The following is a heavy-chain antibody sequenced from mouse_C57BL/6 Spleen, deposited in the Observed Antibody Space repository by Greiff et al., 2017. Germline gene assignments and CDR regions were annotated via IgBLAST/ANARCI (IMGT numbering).Heavy chain of an antibody. CDR1: GYTFTSYT. CDR3: ARESIYYYGSSSSWFAY. D-gene: IGHD1-1*01. V-gene: IGHV1-4*01. CDR2: INPSSGYT. Sequence: QVQLKESGAELARPGASVKMSCKASGYTFTSYTMHWVKQRPGQGLEWIGYINPSSGYTKYNQKFKDKATLTADKSSSTAYMQLSSLTSEDSAVYYCARESIYYYGSSSSWFAYWGQGTLVTVSA. J-gene: IGHJ3*01.